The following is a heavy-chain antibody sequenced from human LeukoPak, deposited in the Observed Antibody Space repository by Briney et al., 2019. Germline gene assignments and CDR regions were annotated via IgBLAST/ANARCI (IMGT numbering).Heavy chain of an antibody. D-gene: IGHD3-22*01. V-gene: IGHV4-4*07. CDR2: IYTSGST. CDR3: ARDYFDSSGYYGRGGYYYMDV. Sequence: SETLSLTCTVSDASISSYYWSWIRQPAGKGLEWIGRIYTSGSTNYNPSVKSRVTISVDKSKNQFSLKLSSVTAADTAVYYCARDYFDSSGYYGRGGYYYMDVWGKGTTLTVSS. J-gene: IGHJ6*03. CDR1: DASISSYY.